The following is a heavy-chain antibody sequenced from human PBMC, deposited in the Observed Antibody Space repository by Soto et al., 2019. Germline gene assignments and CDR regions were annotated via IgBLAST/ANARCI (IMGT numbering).Heavy chain of an antibody. CDR1: GGSISGGVYY. Sequence: QVQLQESGPGLVKPSHTLSLTCTVSGGSISGGVYYWSWIRPPPGKGLEWIGYIFDSGSTYYNPSLKSRVTISVDTSKNQFSLRLSSVTAADTAVYYCAREIIPLTTDWYFDLWGRGTLVTVSS. D-gene: IGHD4-17*01. CDR2: IFDSGST. CDR3: AREIIPLTTDWYFDL. V-gene: IGHV4-30-4*01. J-gene: IGHJ2*01.